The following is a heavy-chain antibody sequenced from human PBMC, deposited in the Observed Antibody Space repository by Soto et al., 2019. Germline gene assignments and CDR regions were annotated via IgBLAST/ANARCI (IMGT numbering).Heavy chain of an antibody. CDR1: VYTFTGYY. J-gene: IGHJ6*02. V-gene: IGHV1-2*04. CDR2: INPNSGGT. Sequence: ASVKVSCKASVYTFTGYYMHWVRQAPGQGREWMGWINPNSGGTNYAQKFQGWVTMTRDTSISTAYMELSRLRSDDTAVYYCARSTRRLSVRSLDEDYYYGMDVWGQGAKVTVYS. CDR3: ARSTRRLSVRSLDEDYYYGMDV. D-gene: IGHD1-26*01.